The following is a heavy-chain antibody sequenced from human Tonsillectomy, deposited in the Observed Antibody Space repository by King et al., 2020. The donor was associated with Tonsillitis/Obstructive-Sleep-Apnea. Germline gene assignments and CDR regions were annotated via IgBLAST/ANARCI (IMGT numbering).Heavy chain of an antibody. CDR1: GFTFSSYS. V-gene: IGHV3-21*01. J-gene: IGHJ3*02. CDR3: ARAMLTYYDFWSGYYNDAFDI. CDR2: ISSSSSYI. Sequence: VQLVESGGGLVKPGGSLRLSCAASGFTFSSYSMNWVRQAPGKGLEWVSSISSSSSYIYYADSVKGRFTISRDNAKNSLYLQMNSRGAEDTAVYYCARAMLTYYDFWSGYYNDAFDIWGQGTMVTVSS. D-gene: IGHD3-3*01.